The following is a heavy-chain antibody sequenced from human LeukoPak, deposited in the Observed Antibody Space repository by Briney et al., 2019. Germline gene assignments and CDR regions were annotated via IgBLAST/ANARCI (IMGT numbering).Heavy chain of an antibody. D-gene: IGHD3-22*01. CDR2: INPSGGST. CDR1: GYTFTSYY. CDR3: ARDHYYDSSSYNWFDP. Sequence: GASVKVSCKASGYTFTSYYVHWVRQAPGQGLEWMGIINPSGGSTSYAQKFQGRVTMTRDTSTSTVYMELSSLRSEDTAVYYCARDHYYDSSSYNWFDPWGQGTLVTVSS. V-gene: IGHV1-46*01. J-gene: IGHJ5*02.